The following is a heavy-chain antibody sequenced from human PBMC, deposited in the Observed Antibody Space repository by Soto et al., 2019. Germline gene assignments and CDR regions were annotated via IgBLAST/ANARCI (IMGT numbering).Heavy chain of an antibody. D-gene: IGHD2-15*01. J-gene: IGHJ6*02. Sequence: EVQLVESGGGLVKPGGSLRLSCAASGFTFSSYSMNWVRQAPGKGLEWVSSISSSSSYIYYADSVKGRFTISRDNAKNSLYLQMNSLRAEDTAVYYCAREVVAHWGYYYYGMDVWGQGTTVTVSS. CDR1: GFTFSSYS. V-gene: IGHV3-21*01. CDR3: AREVVAHWGYYYYGMDV. CDR2: ISSSSSYI.